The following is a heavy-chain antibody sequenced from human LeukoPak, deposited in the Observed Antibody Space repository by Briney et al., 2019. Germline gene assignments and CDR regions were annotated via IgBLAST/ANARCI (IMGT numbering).Heavy chain of an antibody. D-gene: IGHD2-2*01. CDR2: ISGSGGST. V-gene: IGHV3-23*01. CDR3: AKRGGRSSTSCSYYFDY. Sequence: GGSLRLSCAASGFTFSSYAMSWVRQAPGKGLEWVSAISGSGGSTYYADSVKGRFTISRDNSKNTLYLQMNSLRAEDTAVYYCAKRGGRSSTSCSYYFDYWGQGTLVTVSS. CDR1: GFTFSSYA. J-gene: IGHJ4*02.